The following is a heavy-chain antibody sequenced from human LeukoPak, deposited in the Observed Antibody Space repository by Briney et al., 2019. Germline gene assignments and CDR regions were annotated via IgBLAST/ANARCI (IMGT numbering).Heavy chain of an antibody. D-gene: IGHD4-17*01. V-gene: IGHV4-39*01. CDR3: ARVPTVTFFDY. Sequence: PSETVSLTCTVSGGTISSSSYYWRWIRQPPGKGLEWIGSIYYSRSTYSNTSLKSRVTISVDTSKNQFSLKLSSVTAADTAVYYCARVPTVTFFDYWGQGTLVTVSS. CDR1: GGTISSSSYY. CDR2: IYYSRST. J-gene: IGHJ4*02.